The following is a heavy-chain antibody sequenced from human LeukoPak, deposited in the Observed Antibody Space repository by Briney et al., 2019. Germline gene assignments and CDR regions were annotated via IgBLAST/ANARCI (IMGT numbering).Heavy chain of an antibody. CDR2: INSDGSSI. Sequence: GGSLRLSCAASGFTFSDYWMHWVRQAPGKGLEWVSRINSDGSSISYADSVKGRFTISRDNAKHSLYLQMNSLRAEDTAVYYCAKGFYDSGPWGQGTLVTVSS. J-gene: IGHJ5*02. V-gene: IGHV3-74*01. D-gene: IGHD3-22*01. CDR1: GFTFSDYW. CDR3: AKGFYDSGP.